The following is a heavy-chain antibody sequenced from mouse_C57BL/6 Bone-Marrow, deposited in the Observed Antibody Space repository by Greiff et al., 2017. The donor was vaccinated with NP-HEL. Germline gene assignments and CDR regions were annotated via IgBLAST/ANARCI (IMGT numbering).Heavy chain of an antibody. D-gene: IGHD2-1*01. J-gene: IGHJ2*01. CDR2: ISYDGSN. Sequence: EVQLQESGPGLVKPSQSLSLTCSVTGYSITSGYYWNWIRQFPGNKLEWMGYISYDGSNNYNPSLKNRISITRDTSKNQFFLKLNSVTTEDTATYYCARDYGNYPFDYWGQGTTLTVSS. V-gene: IGHV3-6*01. CDR1: GYSITSGYY. CDR3: ARDYGNYPFDY.